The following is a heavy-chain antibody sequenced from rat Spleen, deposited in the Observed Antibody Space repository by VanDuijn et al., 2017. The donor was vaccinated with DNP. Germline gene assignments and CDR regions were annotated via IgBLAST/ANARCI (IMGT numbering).Heavy chain of an antibody. D-gene: IGHD1-3*01. CDR1: GFSLTSYG. Sequence: QVQLKESGPGLVQPSQTLSLTCTVSGFSLTSYGVSWVRQPPGKGLEWIAAMSTSGDKSYNSVFESRLSISRETSKDQVFLKMNSLQTEDTAIYFCTRDLRVATGHPYGLDPWGQGISVTVSS. V-gene: IGHV2S12*01. J-gene: IGHJ4*01. CDR2: MSTSGDK. CDR3: TRDLRVATGHPYGLDP.